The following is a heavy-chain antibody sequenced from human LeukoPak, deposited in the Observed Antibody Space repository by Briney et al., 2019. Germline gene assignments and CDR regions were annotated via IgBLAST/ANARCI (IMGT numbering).Heavy chain of an antibody. CDR1: GGSISSSSYY. D-gene: IGHD6-13*01. CDR2: IYYSGST. CDR3: ARFDVAAAGTVS. V-gene: IGHV4-61*05. Sequence: SETLSLTCTVSGGSISSSSYYWSWIRQPPGKGLEWIGYIYYSGSTNYNPSLKSRVTISVDTSKNQFSLKLSSVTAADTAVYYCARFDVAAAGTVSWGQGTLVTVSS. J-gene: IGHJ5*02.